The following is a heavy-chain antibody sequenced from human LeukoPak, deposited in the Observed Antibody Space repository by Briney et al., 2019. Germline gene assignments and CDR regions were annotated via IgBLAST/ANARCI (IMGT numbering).Heavy chain of an antibody. J-gene: IGHJ4*02. CDR1: GGSISDAAYY. Sequence: PSETLSLTCTVSGGSISDAAYYWSWIRQHPGEGLEWIGDVFYSGSTFYNPSLKSRVTISVDTSKNQFSLKLTSVTAAVTAVYYCARVPAPYAYDTSGYDSWGQGTLVTVSS. CDR3: ARVPAPYAYDTSGYDS. V-gene: IGHV4-31*03. D-gene: IGHD3-22*01. CDR2: VFYSGST.